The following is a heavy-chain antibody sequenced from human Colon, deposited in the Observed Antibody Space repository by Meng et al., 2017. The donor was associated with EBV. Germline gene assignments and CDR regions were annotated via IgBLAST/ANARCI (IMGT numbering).Heavy chain of an antibody. CDR1: GYTFINYA. V-gene: IGHV7-4-1*02. CDR3: ARGGPYPDSSGFHWYFDL. Sequence: QVRRVQSGSELKKSGASVKVSCKASGYTFINYAINWVRQAPGQGLEWMGWINTHTGNPTYGQGFTGRFVLSSDTSVSTANLQISSLKAEDTAVYYCARGGPYPDSSGFHWYFDLWGRGTLVTVSS. J-gene: IGHJ2*01. D-gene: IGHD3-22*01. CDR2: INTHTGNP.